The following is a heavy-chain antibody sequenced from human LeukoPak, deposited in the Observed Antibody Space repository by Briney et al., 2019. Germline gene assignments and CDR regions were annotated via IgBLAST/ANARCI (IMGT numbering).Heavy chain of an antibody. J-gene: IGHJ4*02. CDR1: GFTFTSSA. Sequence: GASVKVSCKASGFTFTSSAVQWVRQARGQRLEWIGWIVVGSGNTNYALKLQERLTFTRDMSTSTAYMELSSLRAEDTAVYYCARDSGSGSYYADYWGQGTLVTVSS. D-gene: IGHD3-10*01. V-gene: IGHV1-58*01. CDR2: IVVGSGNT. CDR3: ARDSGSGSYYADY.